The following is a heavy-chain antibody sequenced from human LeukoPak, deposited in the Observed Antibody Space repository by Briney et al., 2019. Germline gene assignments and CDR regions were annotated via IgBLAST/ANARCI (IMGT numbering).Heavy chain of an antibody. CDR2: ISGSGGST. Sequence: PGGSLRLSCAASGFTFSSYAMSWVRQAPGKGLEWVSAISGSGGSTYYADSVKGRFTISRDNSKNTLYLQMHSLRAEDTAVYYCAKDPALRVAVVVVAAKREGYWGQGTLVTVSS. CDR3: AKDPALRVAVVVVAAKREGY. J-gene: IGHJ4*02. D-gene: IGHD2-15*01. V-gene: IGHV3-23*01. CDR1: GFTFSSYA.